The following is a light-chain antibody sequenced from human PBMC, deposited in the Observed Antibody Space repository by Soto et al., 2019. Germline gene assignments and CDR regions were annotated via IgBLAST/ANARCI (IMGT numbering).Light chain of an antibody. CDR2: GNS. CDR1: SSNIGAGYD. CDR3: HSSDSSLRGDVV. V-gene: IGLV1-40*01. J-gene: IGLJ2*01. Sequence: QSVLTQPPSVSGAPGQRVTISCTGSSSNIGAGYDVHWYQQLPGTAPKLLIYGNSNRPSGVPDRLSGSTSATSASLPTTGLHPDDDADYYCHSSDSSLRGDVVFGGGTKLTVL.